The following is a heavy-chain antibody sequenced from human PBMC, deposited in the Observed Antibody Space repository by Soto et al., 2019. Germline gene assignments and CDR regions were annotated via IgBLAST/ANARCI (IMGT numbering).Heavy chain of an antibody. CDR1: GFIVSNTY. CDR3: AREPRYCRGGSCSITGDAYDI. CDR2: ISNRGDT. Sequence: EVQLVESGGGLVQPGGSLRLSCTASGFIVSNTYVNWVRQAPGKGLEWVSVISNRGDTHYADSVRGRFCLSRDISDNTLHLQMNNLRDEDTAVYYCAREPRYCRGGSCSITGDAYDIWGQGTMVTVSS. V-gene: IGHV3-66*01. D-gene: IGHD2-15*01. J-gene: IGHJ3*02.